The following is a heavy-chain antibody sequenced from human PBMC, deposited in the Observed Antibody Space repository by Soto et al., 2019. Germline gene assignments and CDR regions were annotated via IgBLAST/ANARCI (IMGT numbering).Heavy chain of an antibody. V-gene: IGHV1-46*01. Sequence: ASVKVSCKTSGYIFTNYYMHWVRQAPGRGLEWIGGINPSSGNTKYPQTFQGRVTMTRDTSTSTVYMDLNSLTSDDTAVYYCARDSWDISGYFTYWGQGTRGTVST. CDR1: GYIFTNYY. CDR2: INPSSGNT. D-gene: IGHD3-22*01. J-gene: IGHJ4*02. CDR3: ARDSWDISGYFTY.